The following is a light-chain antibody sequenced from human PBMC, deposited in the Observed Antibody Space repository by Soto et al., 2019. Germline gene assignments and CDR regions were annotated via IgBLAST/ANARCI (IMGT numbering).Light chain of an antibody. J-gene: IGLJ1*01. CDR1: SSDVGGYNY. Sequence: QSALTQPASVSGSPGQSITISCTGTSSDVGGYNYVSWYQQHPGKAPKLMIYEVSNRPSRVSNRFSGSKSGNTASLTISGLQAEDEADYYCSSDTRSSTSYVFGTGTKLTVL. CDR3: SSDTRSSTSYV. CDR2: EVS. V-gene: IGLV2-14*01.